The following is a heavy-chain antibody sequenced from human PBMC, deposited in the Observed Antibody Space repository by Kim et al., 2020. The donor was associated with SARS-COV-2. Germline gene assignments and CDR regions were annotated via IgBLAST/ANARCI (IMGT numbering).Heavy chain of an antibody. D-gene: IGHD2-15*01. CDR2: IIPIFGIA. J-gene: IGHJ4*02. Sequence: SVKVSCKASGGTFSSYAISWVRQAPGQGLEWMGRIIPIFGIANYAQKFQGRVTITADKSTSTAYMELSSLRSEDTAVYYCARESPPGCSGGSCGLALFDYWGQGTLVTVSS. V-gene: IGHV1-69*04. CDR3: ARESPPGCSGGSCGLALFDY. CDR1: GGTFSSYA.